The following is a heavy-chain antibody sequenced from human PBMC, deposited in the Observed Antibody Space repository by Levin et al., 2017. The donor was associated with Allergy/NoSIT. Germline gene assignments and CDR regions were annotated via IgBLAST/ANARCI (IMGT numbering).Heavy chain of an antibody. CDR1: GGTFSSYA. CDR2: IIPIFGTA. V-gene: IGHV1-69*01. D-gene: IGHD6-25*01. Sequence: KISCKASGGTFSSYAISWVRQAPGQGLEWMGGIIPIFGTANYAQKFQGRVTITADESTSTAYMELSSLRSEDTAVYYCAREAATSATTNAFDIWGQGTMVTVSS. J-gene: IGHJ3*02. CDR3: AREAATSATTNAFDI.